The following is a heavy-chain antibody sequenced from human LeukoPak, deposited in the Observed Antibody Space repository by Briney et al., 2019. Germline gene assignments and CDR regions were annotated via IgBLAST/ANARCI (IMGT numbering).Heavy chain of an antibody. CDR2: IKQDGSEK. D-gene: IGHD4-17*01. CDR3: ARVRAYGDSYFDY. CDR1: RFTFSNYW. V-gene: IGHV3-7*01. J-gene: IGHJ4*02. Sequence: GGSLRLSCAASRFTFSNYWMSWVRQAPGKGLEWVANIKQDGSEKYYVDSVKGRFTISRDNAKNSLFLQLNSLRVEDTAVFYCARVRAYGDSYFDYWGQGTLVTVSS.